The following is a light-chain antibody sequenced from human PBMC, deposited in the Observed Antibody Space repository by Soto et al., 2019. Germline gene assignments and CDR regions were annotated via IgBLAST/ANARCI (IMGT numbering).Light chain of an antibody. V-gene: IGKV3-20*01. CDR3: QHYGSSLSIT. J-gene: IGKJ5*01. Sequence: ESVLTQSPRTLSLSPGERATLSCRASQSVSNNYLAWYQQKPGQAPRLLIYGASSRATGMPDRFSGSGSGTDFTLTISRLEPEDFAVYYCQHYGSSLSITFGQGTRLEIK. CDR2: GAS. CDR1: QSVSNNY.